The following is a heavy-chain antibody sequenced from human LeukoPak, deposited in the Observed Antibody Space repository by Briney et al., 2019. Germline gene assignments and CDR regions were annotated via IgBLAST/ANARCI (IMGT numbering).Heavy chain of an antibody. CDR3: ARGSSMIVVGNWFDP. D-gene: IGHD3-22*01. V-gene: IGHV1-69*13. J-gene: IGHJ5*02. CDR2: IIPIFGTA. CDR1: GGTFSSYA. Sequence: SVKVSCKASGGTFSSYAISWVRQAPGQGLEWMGGIIPIFGTANYARKFQGRVTITADESTSTAYMELSSLRSEDTAVYYCARGSSMIVVGNWFDPWGQGTLVTVSS.